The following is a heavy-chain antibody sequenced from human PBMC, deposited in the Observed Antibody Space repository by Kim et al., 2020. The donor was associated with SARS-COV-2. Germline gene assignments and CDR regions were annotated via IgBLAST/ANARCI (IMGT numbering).Heavy chain of an antibody. V-gene: IGHV4-31*02. D-gene: IGHD6-13*01. J-gene: IGHJ4*02. CDR3: ARAYARPDIAAAGLFDY. Sequence: HKRRVTIAVDTSKNQFSLKVSSVTDADTAVYYCARAYARPDIAAAGLFDYWGQGTLVTVSS.